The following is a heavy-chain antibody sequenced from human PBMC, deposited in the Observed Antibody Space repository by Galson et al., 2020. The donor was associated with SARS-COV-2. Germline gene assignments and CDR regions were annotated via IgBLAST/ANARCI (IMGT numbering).Heavy chain of an antibody. CDR2: ISYDGSNK. J-gene: IGHJ6*02. CDR3: ATKSAGVCGNVCYPGNYYYGMDV. CDR1: GFTFSSYG. D-gene: IGHD2-8*01. V-gene: IGHV3-30*03. Sequence: GGSLRLSCAASGFTFSSYGMHWVRQAPGKGLEWVAVISYDGSNKYYADSVKGRFTISRDNSKNTLYLQMNSLRAEDTAVYYCATKSAGVCGNVCYPGNYYYGMDVWGQGTTVTVSS.